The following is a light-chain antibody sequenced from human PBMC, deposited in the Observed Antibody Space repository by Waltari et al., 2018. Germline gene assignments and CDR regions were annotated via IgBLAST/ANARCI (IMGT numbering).Light chain of an antibody. CDR3: LQYGSSPWT. CDR1: QGVRSSE. V-gene: IGKV3-20*01. J-gene: IGKJ1*01. CDR2: GAS. Sequence: IVLTQSPGTLSLSQGERATLSCRASQGVRSSELAWYQQKPGQAPRLLIFGASNRATGIPDRFSGSGSGTDFTLTISRLEPEDFAVYYCLQYGSSPWTFGQGTKVEIK.